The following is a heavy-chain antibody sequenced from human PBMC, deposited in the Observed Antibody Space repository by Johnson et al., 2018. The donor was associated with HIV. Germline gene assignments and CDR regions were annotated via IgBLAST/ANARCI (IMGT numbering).Heavy chain of an antibody. CDR2: IYSGGST. J-gene: IGHJ3*02. Sequence: HVQLVESGGGVVQPGRSLRLSCAASGFTFDDYAMHWVRQAPGKGLEWVSVIYSGGSTYYADSVKGRFTISRDNSKNTLYLQMNSLRAEDTAVYYCARDGWGSRGWDDAFDIWGQGTMVTVSS. CDR3: ARDGWGSRGWDDAFDI. D-gene: IGHD6-19*01. CDR1: GFTFDDYA. V-gene: IGHV3-NL1*01.